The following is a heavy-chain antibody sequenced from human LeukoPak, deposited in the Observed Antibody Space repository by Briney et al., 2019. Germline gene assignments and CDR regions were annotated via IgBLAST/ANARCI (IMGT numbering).Heavy chain of an antibody. V-gene: IGHV4-34*01. D-gene: IGHD2-15*01. CDR3: ARAPGWHPGPTRGDYGMDV. Sequence: SETLSLTCAVYGGSFSGYYWSLIRQPPRKGLEWIGEINHSGSTNYNPSLKSRVTISVDTSKNQFSLKLSSVTAADTAVYYCARAPGWHPGPTRGDYGMDVWGQGTTVTVSS. CDR2: INHSGST. CDR1: GGSFSGYY. J-gene: IGHJ6*02.